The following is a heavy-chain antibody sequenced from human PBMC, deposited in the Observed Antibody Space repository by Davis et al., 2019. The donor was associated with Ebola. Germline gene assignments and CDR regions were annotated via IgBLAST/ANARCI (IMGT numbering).Heavy chain of an antibody. J-gene: IGHJ6*02. Sequence: GGSLRLSCAASGFTFSSYAMSWVRQAPGKGLEWVSAISGSGGSTYYADSVKGRFTISRDNSRNTLYLQMNSLRAEDTAVYYCAKDIGITIFGVVIGDYYYGMDVWGQGTTVTVSS. D-gene: IGHD3-3*01. V-gene: IGHV3-23*01. CDR2: ISGSGGST. CDR3: AKDIGITIFGVVIGDYYYGMDV. CDR1: GFTFSSYA.